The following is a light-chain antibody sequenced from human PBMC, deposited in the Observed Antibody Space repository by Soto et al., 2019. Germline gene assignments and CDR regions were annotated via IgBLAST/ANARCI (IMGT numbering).Light chain of an antibody. J-gene: IGLJ1*01. CDR2: EVT. Sequence: QPVLTQPASVSGSPGQSITISCTGSSSDVGAYNFVSWYQHHPGKAPKLILYEVTTHPSGVSSRFSGSKSGNTASLTISGLQADDEATYYCSSYTSTSTPYVFGTGTKLTVL. CDR1: SSDVGAYNF. V-gene: IGLV2-14*01. CDR3: SSYTSTSTPYV.